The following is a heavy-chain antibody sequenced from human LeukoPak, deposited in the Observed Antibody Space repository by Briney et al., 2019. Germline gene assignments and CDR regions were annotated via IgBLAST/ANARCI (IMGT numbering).Heavy chain of an antibody. CDR2: ISAYNGDT. D-gene: IGHD1-1*01. Sequence: GASVKVSCKASGYTFTSYGINWVRQAPGQGLEWMGWISAYNGDTNYAQMLQGRVTMTTDPSTSTAYMELRSLRSDDTAVYYCARRGANGIGTGHYMDVWGKGTTVTVSS. CDR3: ARRGANGIGTGHYMDV. CDR1: GYTFTSYG. J-gene: IGHJ6*03. V-gene: IGHV1-18*01.